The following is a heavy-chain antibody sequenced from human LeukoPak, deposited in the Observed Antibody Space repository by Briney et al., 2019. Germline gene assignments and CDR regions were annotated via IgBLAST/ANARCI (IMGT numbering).Heavy chain of an antibody. CDR3: ARSGGNSGDAFDI. V-gene: IGHV3-43D*03. CDR2: ISWDGGST. CDR1: GFTFDDYA. Sequence: PGGSLRLSCAASGFTFDDYAMPWVRKAPGKDMEWVSLISWDGGSTYYADSVKGRFTISRDNSKNSLYLQMNSLRAEDTALYYCARSGGNSGDAFDIWGQGTMVTVSS. D-gene: IGHD4-23*01. J-gene: IGHJ3*02.